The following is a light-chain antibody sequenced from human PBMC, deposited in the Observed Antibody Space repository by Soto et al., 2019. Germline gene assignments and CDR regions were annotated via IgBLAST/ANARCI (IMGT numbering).Light chain of an antibody. CDR1: QRISNW. J-gene: IGKJ4*01. CDR2: AAS. CDR3: HQYNTYPFS. Sequence: DIQLTQSPSSLSASVGDRVNLTCRASQRISNWLAWYQQKPEKAPKPLIYAASSLQSGVPSRFSGSGSGTDFTLTISSLQPEDFATYYCHQYNTYPFSFGGGTKVDIK. V-gene: IGKV1D-16*01.